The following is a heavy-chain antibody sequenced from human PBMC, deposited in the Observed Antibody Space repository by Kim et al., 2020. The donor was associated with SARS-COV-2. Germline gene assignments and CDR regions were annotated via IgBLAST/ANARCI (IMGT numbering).Heavy chain of an antibody. V-gene: IGHV4-59*08. J-gene: IGHJ5*02. D-gene: IGHD1-7*01. Sequence: SLKSRVTISVDTSKNQFSLKLSSVTAADTAVYYCARHVNIYNWNSWFDPWGQGTLVTVSS. CDR3: ARHVNIYNWNSWFDP.